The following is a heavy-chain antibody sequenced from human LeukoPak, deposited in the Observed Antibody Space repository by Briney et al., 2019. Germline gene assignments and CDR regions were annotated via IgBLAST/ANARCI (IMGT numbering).Heavy chain of an antibody. J-gene: IGHJ5*02. CDR2: IYHSGST. D-gene: IGHD3-3*01. CDR3: ARSKQYYDFWSGPNWFDP. V-gene: IGHV4-38-2*02. Sequence: PSETLSLTCTVSGYSISSGYYWGWIRQPPGKGLEWIGNIYHSGSTYHNPSLKSRVTISVDTSKNQFSLKLSSVTAADTAVYYCARSKQYYDFWSGPNWFDPWGQGTLVTVSS. CDR1: GYSISSGYY.